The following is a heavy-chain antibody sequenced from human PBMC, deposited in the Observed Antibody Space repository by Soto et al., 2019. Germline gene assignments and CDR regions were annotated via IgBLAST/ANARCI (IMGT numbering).Heavy chain of an antibody. CDR1: GFTFDYYW. Sequence: EVQLVESGGGLVQPGESLRLSCAASGFTFDYYWMHWVRQAPGKGLVWVSRVHSDGTTTTYADSVKGRFTISRDNARNTVSLQMSSWRAEDTAIYYCARGDRGGFDLWGHGTVVTVSS. D-gene: IGHD3-10*01. V-gene: IGHV3-74*01. CDR3: ARGDRGGFDL. J-gene: IGHJ3*01. CDR2: VHSDGTTT.